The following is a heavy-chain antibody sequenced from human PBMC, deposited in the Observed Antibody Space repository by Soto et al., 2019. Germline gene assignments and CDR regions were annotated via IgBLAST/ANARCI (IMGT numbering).Heavy chain of an antibody. CDR2: ISAYNGNT. Sequence: EASVKVSCKASGYTFTSYGISWVRQAPGQGLEWMGWISAYNGNTNYAQKLQGRVTMTTDTSTSTAYMELRSLRSDDTAVYYCARVVVVPAADYYYYGMDVWGQGTTVTV. D-gene: IGHD2-2*01. CDR3: ARVVVVPAADYYYYGMDV. V-gene: IGHV1-18*04. J-gene: IGHJ6*02. CDR1: GYTFTSYG.